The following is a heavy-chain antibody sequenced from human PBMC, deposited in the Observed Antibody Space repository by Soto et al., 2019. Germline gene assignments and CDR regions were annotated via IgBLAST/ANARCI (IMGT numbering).Heavy chain of an antibody. CDR3: ARALPTRRVGVTTRGVPFDP. V-gene: IGHV4-34*01. CDR1: GGSFSGYY. CDR2: INHSGST. J-gene: IGHJ5*02. Sequence: QVQLQQWGAGLLKPSETLSLTCAVYGGSFSGYYWSWIRQPPGKGLEWIGEINHSGSTNYNPSLKSRVTISVDTSKNQSSLKLSSVTSADTAVYYCARALPTRRVGVTTRGVPFDPWGQVTLVTVSS. D-gene: IGHD3-22*01.